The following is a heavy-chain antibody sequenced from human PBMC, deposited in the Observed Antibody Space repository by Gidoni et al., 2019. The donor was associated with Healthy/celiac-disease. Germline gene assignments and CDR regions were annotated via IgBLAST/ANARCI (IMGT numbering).Heavy chain of an antibody. CDR2: IWYDGSNK. V-gene: IGHV3-33*01. CDR1: GFTFSSYG. CDR3: AREYVVPAAIYYYYYMDV. J-gene: IGHJ6*03. D-gene: IGHD2-2*01. Sequence: QVQLVESGGGVVQPGRSLRLSCAASGFTFSSYGMHWVRQAPGKGLEWVAVIWYDGSNKYYADSVKGRFTISRDNSKNTLYLQMNSLRAEDTAVYYCAREYVVPAAIYYYYYMDVWGKGTTVTVSS.